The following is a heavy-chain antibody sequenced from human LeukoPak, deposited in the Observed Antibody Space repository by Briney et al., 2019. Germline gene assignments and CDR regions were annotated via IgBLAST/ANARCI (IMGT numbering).Heavy chain of an antibody. V-gene: IGHV3-23*01. Sequence: PGGSLRLSCAASGFTFSGYALNWVRQAPGKGLEWVSGISASSGNTFYADSVKGRFTISRDSSKSTLFLQMNSLRAEDTAVYYCAKVSCGGNCFYAFDVWGRGTMVAVSS. D-gene: IGHD2-21*02. J-gene: IGHJ3*01. CDR3: AKVSCGGNCFYAFDV. CDR1: GFTFSGYA. CDR2: ISASSGNT.